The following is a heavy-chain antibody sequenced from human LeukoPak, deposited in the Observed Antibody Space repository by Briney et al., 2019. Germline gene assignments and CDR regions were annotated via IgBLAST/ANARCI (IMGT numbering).Heavy chain of an antibody. J-gene: IGHJ4*02. CDR2: ISAYNGNT. D-gene: IGHD6-13*01. CDR1: GYTCTSYG. CDR3: ARTSVGAAAGTVDYGY. Sequence: ASVKVSCKASGYTCTSYGISWVRQAPGQGLEWMGWISAYNGNTNYAQKLQGRVTMTTDTSTSTAYMELRSLRSDDTAVYYCARTSVGAAAGTVDYGYWGQGTLVTVSS. V-gene: IGHV1-18*01.